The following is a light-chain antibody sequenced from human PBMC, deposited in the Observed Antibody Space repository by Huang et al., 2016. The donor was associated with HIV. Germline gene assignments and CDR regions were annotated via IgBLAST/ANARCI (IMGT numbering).Light chain of an antibody. J-gene: IGKJ1*01. CDR2: DAS. CDR3: HQHSSWPGT. V-gene: IGKV3-11*01. CDR1: QSVGSY. Sequence: DIVLTQSPATLSLSPGERATLSCRAGQSVGSYLAWYQQTPGQAPRPLVADASDRATGHPARFSGSGSGTDFTLTISSLEREDFAVYYCHQHSSWPGTFGQGTRVEIK.